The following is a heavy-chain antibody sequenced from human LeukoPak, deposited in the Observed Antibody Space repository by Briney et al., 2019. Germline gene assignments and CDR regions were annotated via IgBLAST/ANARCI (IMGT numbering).Heavy chain of an antibody. CDR2: ISSGSGYI. Sequence: GGSLRLSCAASGFTFSTYCMNWVRQAPGKGLEWVSSISSGSGYIYYADSVKGRFTISRDNAKNSLYLRMNSLRAEDTAVYYCARDSGSYYAFDYWGQGTLVTVSS. CDR3: ARDSGSYYAFDY. CDR1: GFTFSTYC. V-gene: IGHV3-21*01. J-gene: IGHJ4*02. D-gene: IGHD1-26*01.